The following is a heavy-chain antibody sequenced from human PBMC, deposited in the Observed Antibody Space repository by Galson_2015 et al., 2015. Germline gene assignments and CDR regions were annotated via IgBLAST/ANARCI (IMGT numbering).Heavy chain of an antibody. V-gene: IGHV3-23*01. CDR3: AKDVSQGRSGYYGY. CDR2: IFGSGGST. CDR1: GFTFSSYV. Sequence: SLRLSCAASGFTFSSYVMTWVRQAPGKGLEWVSAIFGSGGSTYYADSVKGRFTISRDNSKNTLYLQMNSLRAEDTAVYYCAKDVSQGRSGYYGYWGQGTLVTVSS. J-gene: IGHJ4*02. D-gene: IGHD3-3*01.